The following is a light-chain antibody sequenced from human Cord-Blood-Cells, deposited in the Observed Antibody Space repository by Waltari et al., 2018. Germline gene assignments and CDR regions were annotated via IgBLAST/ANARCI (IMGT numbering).Light chain of an antibody. V-gene: IGLV2-14*01. CDR3: SSYTSSSTLV. Sequence: QSALTQPASVSGSPGQSITISCTGTSSDVGGYNYVSWYQQHPGKAPELMIYDVSKRPSGGSNRFSGSKSGHTASLTISGLQAEDEADYYCSSYTSSSTLVFGGGTKLTVL. CDR1: SSDVGGYNY. J-gene: IGLJ3*02. CDR2: DVS.